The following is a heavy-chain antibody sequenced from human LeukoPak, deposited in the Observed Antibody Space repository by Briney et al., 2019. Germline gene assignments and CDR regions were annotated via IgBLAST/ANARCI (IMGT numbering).Heavy chain of an antibody. CDR3: ARLSSDYGDYQRLYYYYGMDV. CDR1: GFTFSSYW. V-gene: IGHV3-7*01. CDR2: IKQDGSEK. D-gene: IGHD4-17*01. J-gene: IGHJ6*02. Sequence: PGRSLRLSCAASGFTFSSYWMSWVRQAPGKGLEWVANIKQDGSEKYYVDSVKGRFTISRDNAKNSLYLQMNSLRAEDTAVYYCARLSSDYGDYQRLYYYYGMDVWGQGTTVTVSS.